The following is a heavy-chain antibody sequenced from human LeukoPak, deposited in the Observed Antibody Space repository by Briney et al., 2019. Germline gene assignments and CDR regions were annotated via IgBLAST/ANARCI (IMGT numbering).Heavy chain of an antibody. V-gene: IGHV4-39*01. J-gene: IGHJ4*02. CDR1: GGSIGSGGYY. CDR2: IYYSGST. Sequence: SQTLSLTCTVSGGSIGSGGYYWSWIRQPPGKGLEWIGTIYYSGSTYYNVSLKSRVTISVDTSRNQFSLKLSSVTAADTAVYYCARHSRSVDYGSGSYTWDYWGQGTLVTVSS. D-gene: IGHD3-10*01. CDR3: ARHSRSVDYGSGSYTWDY.